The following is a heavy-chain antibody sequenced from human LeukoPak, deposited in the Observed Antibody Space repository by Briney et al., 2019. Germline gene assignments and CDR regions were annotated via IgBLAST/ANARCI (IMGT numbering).Heavy chain of an antibody. CDR3: AKGYCSSTRCSYYFDY. CDR2: ISGSGGST. J-gene: IGHJ4*02. Sequence: GGSLRLSCAASGFTFSSYAMSWVRQAPGKGLEWVSAISGSGGSTYYADSVKGRFTISRDNSKNTLYLQMNSLRAEDTAVYYCAKGYCSSTRCSYYFDYWGQGTLVTVSS. D-gene: IGHD2-2*01. CDR1: GFTFSSYA. V-gene: IGHV3-23*01.